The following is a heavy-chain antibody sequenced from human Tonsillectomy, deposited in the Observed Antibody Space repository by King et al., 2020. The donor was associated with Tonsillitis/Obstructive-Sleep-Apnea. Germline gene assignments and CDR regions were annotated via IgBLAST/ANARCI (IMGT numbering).Heavy chain of an antibody. CDR1: GGSISSYY. J-gene: IGHJ4*02. V-gene: IGHV4-4*07. Sequence: VQLQESGPGLVKPSETLSLTCTVSGGSISSYYWSWIRQPAGKGLEWIGRINTSGSTNYNPSLKSRVTMSVDTSKNQFSLKLSSVTAADTAVYYCARDSLAYCGGDCPPGDYWGQGTLVTVSS. CDR3: ARDSLAYCGGDCPPGDY. D-gene: IGHD2-21*02. CDR2: INTSGST.